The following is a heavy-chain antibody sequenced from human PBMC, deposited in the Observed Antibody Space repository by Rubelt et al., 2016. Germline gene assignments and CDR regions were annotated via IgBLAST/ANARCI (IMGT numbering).Heavy chain of an antibody. D-gene: IGHD6-13*01. CDR3: ARGQQLVHWFDP. J-gene: IGHJ5*02. Sequence: QVQLQQWGAGLLEPSETLSLTCAVYGGSFSNYYWSWIRQPPGKGLEWIGEINHSGSTNYNPSLKSRVTISVDTSKNQFSLKLSSVTAADTAVYYCARGQQLVHWFDPWGQGTLVTVSS. CDR1: GGSFSNYY. CDR2: INHSGST. V-gene: IGHV4-34*01.